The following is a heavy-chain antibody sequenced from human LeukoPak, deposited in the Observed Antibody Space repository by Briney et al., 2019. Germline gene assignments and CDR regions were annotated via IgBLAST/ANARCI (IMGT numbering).Heavy chain of an antibody. CDR1: GYTFSSLA. V-gene: IGHV1-18*01. CDR2: ISAYNGNT. J-gene: IGHJ4*02. D-gene: IGHD3-9*01. CDR3: AVGIYDILTGYSFDY. Sequence: ASVKVSCKASGYTFSSLAISWVRQAPGQGLEWMGWISAYNGNTNYAQKLQGRVTMTTDTSTTTANMELRSLRSDDTAVYYCAVGIYDILTGYSFDYWGQGTLVIVSS.